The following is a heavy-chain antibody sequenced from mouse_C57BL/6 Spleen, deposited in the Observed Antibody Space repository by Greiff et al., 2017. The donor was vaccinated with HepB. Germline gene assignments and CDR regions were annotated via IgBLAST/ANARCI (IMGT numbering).Heavy chain of an antibody. D-gene: IGHD1-1*01. CDR1: GYTFTSYW. Sequence: EVQLQESGPVLARPGASVKMSCKTSGYTFTSYWMHWVKQRPGQGLEWIGAIYPGNSDTSYNQKFKGKAKLTAVTSASTAYMELSSLTNEDSAVYYCTRSGNYYGSSYAWFAYWGQGTLVTVSA. CDR2: IYPGNSDT. V-gene: IGHV1-5*01. J-gene: IGHJ3*01. CDR3: TRSGNYYGSSYAWFAY.